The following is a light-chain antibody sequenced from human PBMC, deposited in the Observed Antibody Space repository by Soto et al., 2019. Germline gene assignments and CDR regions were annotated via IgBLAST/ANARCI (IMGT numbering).Light chain of an antibody. J-gene: IGKJ3*01. V-gene: IGKV3-20*01. CDR3: QQYGSSPPFT. CDR2: GAS. Sequence: IVLTQSPGTLSLSPGERATLSCRASQSVSSSYLAWYQQKPGQAPRLLIYGASRRATGIPDRFSGSGSGTDFTLTISRLEPEDFAVYYCQQYGSSPPFTFGPGTKVDIK. CDR1: QSVSSSY.